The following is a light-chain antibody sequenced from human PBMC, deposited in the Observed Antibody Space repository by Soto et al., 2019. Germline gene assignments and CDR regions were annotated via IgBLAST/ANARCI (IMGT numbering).Light chain of an antibody. CDR3: QQSYRISVT. J-gene: IGKJ4*01. Sequence: DIQMTQSPSSLFASVGDRVTITCRASESISNFLSWYQQKPGKAPNLLIFAGSTLQSGVPSRFSGSGSGTHFTLTISSLQPEDSAIYYCQQSYRISVTFGGGTKVEI. CDR2: AGS. V-gene: IGKV1-39*01. CDR1: ESISNF.